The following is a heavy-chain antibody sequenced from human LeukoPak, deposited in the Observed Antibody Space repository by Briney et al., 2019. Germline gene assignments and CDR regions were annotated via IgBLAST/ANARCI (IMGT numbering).Heavy chain of an antibody. CDR2: MNPNSGNT. D-gene: IGHD6-6*01. J-gene: IGHJ5*02. CDR3: AIGKLASRRGSWFDP. Sequence: ASVKVSCKTSGYTFTSYDINWVRQATGQGLEWMGWMNPNSGNTGYAQKFRGRVTMTRNTSITTAYMDLSSLTSEDTAVYYCAIGKLASRRGSWFDPWGQGTLVTVSS. V-gene: IGHV1-8*02. CDR1: GYTFTSYD.